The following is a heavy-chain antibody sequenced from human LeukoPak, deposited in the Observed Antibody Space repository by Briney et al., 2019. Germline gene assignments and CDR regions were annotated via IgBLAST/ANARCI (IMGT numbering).Heavy chain of an antibody. CDR2: IYSDNT. V-gene: IGHV3-53*01. D-gene: IGHD4/OR15-4a*01. J-gene: IGHJ4*02. Sequence: TGWSLRLSCTVSGFTVSSNSMSWVRQAPGKGLEWVSFIYSDNTHYSDSVKGRFTISRDNSKNTLYLQMNSLRAEDTAVYYCARRAGAYSHPYDYWGQGTLVTASS. CDR1: GFTVSSNS. CDR3: ARRAGAYSHPYDY.